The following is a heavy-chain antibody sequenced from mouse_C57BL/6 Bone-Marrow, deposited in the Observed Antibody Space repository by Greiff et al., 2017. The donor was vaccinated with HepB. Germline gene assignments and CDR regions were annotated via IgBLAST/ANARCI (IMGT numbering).Heavy chain of an antibody. CDR1: GYTFTSYW. J-gene: IGHJ1*03. CDR3: RDGTYFDV. CDR2: IHPNSGSN. D-gene: IGHD3-3*01. Sequence: QVHVKQSGAELVKPGASVKLSCKASGYTFTSYWMHWVKQRPGQGLEWIGMIHPNSGSNNYNEKFKSKATLTVDKSSSTAYMQLSSLSSEDSAVYYCRDGTYFDVWGTGTTVTVSS. V-gene: IGHV1-64*01.